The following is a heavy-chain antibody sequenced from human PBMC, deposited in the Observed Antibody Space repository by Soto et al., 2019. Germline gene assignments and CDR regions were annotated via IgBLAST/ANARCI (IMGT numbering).Heavy chain of an antibody. V-gene: IGHV3-23*01. J-gene: IGHJ4*02. CDR2: ISAGGSTT. Sequence: GGSLRLSCAASGLTFSNYAMSWVRQAPGQGLEWVSVISAGGSTTYYADSVKGRLTISRDNSKNTLYLQMNSLRVEDTAVYYCAKRAAYINNWYYFDYWGQGTLVTVSS. CDR1: GLTFSNYA. CDR3: AKRAAYINNWYYFDY. D-gene: IGHD2-21*01.